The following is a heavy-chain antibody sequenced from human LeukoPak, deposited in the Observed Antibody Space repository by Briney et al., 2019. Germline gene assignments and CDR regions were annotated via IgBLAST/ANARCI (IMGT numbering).Heavy chain of an antibody. D-gene: IGHD1-26*01. CDR2: ISAYNGNT. CDR3: ARDLIRTIVGEGGGNAFDI. CDR1: GYTFTSYG. Sequence: ASVKVSCKASGYTFTSYGISWVRQAPGQGLEWMGWISAYNGNTNYAQKLRGRVTMTTDTSTSTAYMELRSLRSDDTAVYYCARDLIRTIVGEGGGNAFDIWGQGTMVTVSS. V-gene: IGHV1-18*01. J-gene: IGHJ3*02.